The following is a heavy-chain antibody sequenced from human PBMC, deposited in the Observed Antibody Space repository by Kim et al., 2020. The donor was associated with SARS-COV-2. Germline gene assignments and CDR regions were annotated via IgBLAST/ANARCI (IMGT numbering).Heavy chain of an antibody. D-gene: IGHD3-22*01. Sequence: DPVKGRFTISRDNSKNTLYLQMNSLRAEDTAVYYCARDWTRYDSSGYPDYWGQGTLVTVSS. V-gene: IGHV3-30*07. J-gene: IGHJ4*02. CDR3: ARDWTRYDSSGYPDY.